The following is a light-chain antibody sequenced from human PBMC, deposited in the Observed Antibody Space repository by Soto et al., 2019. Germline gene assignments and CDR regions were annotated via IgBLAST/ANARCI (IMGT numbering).Light chain of an antibody. J-gene: IGKJ1*01. CDR3: QQYGSSPRG. V-gene: IGKV3-20*01. CDR2: GSS. CDR1: QSVSSGY. Sequence: ELVLTQSPGTLSLSPGERATLSCRASQSVSSGYLAWYQQKPGQAPRLLIYGSSNRATGIPDRFSGSRFGTDFTLTISRLEPEDFSAYYCQQYGSSPRGFGQGAKVESK.